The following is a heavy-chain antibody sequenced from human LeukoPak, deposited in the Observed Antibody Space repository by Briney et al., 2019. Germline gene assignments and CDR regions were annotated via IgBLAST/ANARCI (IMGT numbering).Heavy chain of an antibody. CDR3: ARSFATMVRGVIYYYYYYMDV. V-gene: IGHV3-48*03. J-gene: IGHJ6*03. CDR1: GFTFSSYE. Sequence: GGSLRLSCAASGFTFSSYEMNWVRQAPGKGLEWVSYISSSGSTIYYADSVKGRFTISRDNAKNSLYLQMNSLRAEDTAVYYCARSFATMVRGVIYYYYYYMDVWGKGTTVTISS. D-gene: IGHD3-10*01. CDR2: ISSSGSTI.